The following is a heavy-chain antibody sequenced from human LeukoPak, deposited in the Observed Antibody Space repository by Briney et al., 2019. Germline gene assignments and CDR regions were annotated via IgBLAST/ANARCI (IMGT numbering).Heavy chain of an antibody. Sequence: GGSLRLSCAASGFMFDDYGMSWVRQAPGKGLEWVSGINWNGGRTGYADSVKGRFTISRDNSKNSLYLQMNSLRTEDTALYFCAKDHYYGSGSYSRWVYFDYWGQGTLVTVSS. CDR1: GFMFDDYG. CDR2: INWNGGRT. J-gene: IGHJ4*02. CDR3: AKDHYYGSGSYSRWVYFDY. D-gene: IGHD3-10*01. V-gene: IGHV3-20*04.